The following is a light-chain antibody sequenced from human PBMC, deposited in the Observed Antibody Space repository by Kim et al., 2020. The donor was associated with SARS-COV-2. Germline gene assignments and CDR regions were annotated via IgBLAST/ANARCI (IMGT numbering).Light chain of an antibody. V-gene: IGKV3-20*01. J-gene: IGKJ1*01. Sequence: SPGESATFSCRASPSVSNGYLAWYQQKPGQAPRLLMYGASSRATGVPDRFSGSGSETDFTLTISRLEPDDFAVYYCQQYHRSPSTFGPVTTV. CDR2: GAS. CDR3: QQYHRSPST. CDR1: PSVSNGY.